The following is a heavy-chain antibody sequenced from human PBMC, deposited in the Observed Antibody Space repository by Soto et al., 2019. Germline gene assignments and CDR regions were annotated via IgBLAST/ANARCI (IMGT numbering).Heavy chain of an antibody. CDR1: GISFSNSA. V-gene: IGHV3-30-3*01. J-gene: IGHJ6*02. D-gene: IGHD3-10*01. Sequence: QVQLVESGGGVVQPGGSLRLSCVASGISFSNSAIHWVRQAPGKGLQWVAVVSYDVSHKYYADSVKGRFTISRDNSENTVSLQRNRLRAEDSAIYYCARQSTGAVSDDNYYYYGLDVWGQGTTVTVSS. CDR2: VSYDVSHK. CDR3: ARQSTGAVSDDNYYYYGLDV.